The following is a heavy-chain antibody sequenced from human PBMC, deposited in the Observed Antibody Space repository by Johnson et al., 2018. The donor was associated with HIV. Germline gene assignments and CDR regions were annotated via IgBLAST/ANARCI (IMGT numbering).Heavy chain of an antibody. D-gene: IGHD6-13*01. J-gene: IGHJ3*02. CDR1: GFTFSSYW. V-gene: IGHV3-7*01. CDR3: AGDIYSSGGIAADAQTLGAFDI. Sequence: VQLVESGGGLVQPGGSLRLSCAASGFTFSSYWMSWVRQAPGKGLEWVANIKQDGREKYYVDSVKGRFTISSDNAKTSLYLQMNSLRAEDTAVYYCAGDIYSSGGIAADAQTLGAFDIWGQGTMVTVSS. CDR2: IKQDGREK.